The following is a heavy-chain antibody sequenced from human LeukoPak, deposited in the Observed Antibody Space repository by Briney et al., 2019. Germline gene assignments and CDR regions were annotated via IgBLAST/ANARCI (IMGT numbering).Heavy chain of an antibody. D-gene: IGHD6-13*01. CDR2: ISYDGSNK. V-gene: IGHV3-30-3*01. J-gene: IGHJ4*02. CDR1: GGTFSSYA. Sequence: SCKASGGTFSSYAMHWVRQAPGKGLEWVAVISYDGSNKYYADSVKGRFTISRDNSKNTLYLQMNSLRAEDTAVYYCTRGSSSQDYWGQGTLVTVSS. CDR3: TRGSSSQDY.